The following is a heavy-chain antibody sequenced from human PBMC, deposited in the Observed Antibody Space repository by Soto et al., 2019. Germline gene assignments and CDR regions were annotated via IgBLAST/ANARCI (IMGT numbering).Heavy chain of an antibody. CDR1: GFTFSSYS. J-gene: IGHJ4*02. CDR3: AREHYYYDSSGYPTYFDY. CDR2: ISSSSSYI. Sequence: LRLSCAASGFTFSSYSMNWVRQAPGKGLEWVSSISSSSSYIYYADSVKGRFTISRDNAKNSLYLQMNSLRAEDTAVYYCAREHYYYDSSGYPTYFDYWGQGTLVTVSS. V-gene: IGHV3-21*01. D-gene: IGHD3-22*01.